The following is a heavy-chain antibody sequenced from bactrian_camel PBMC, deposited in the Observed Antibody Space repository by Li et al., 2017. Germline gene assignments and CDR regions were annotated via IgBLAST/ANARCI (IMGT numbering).Heavy chain of an antibody. CDR1: GFTFSNYA. V-gene: IGHV3S40*01. CDR3: ATGTSWVGAYNG. J-gene: IGHJ4*01. D-gene: IGHD5*01. Sequence: DVQLVESGGGLAQPGGSLKLSCAASGFTFSNYAINWVRQAPGKGLEWVSAINSGGTTYYADSVKGRFTISRDNAKNTAYLQLNSLKTEDTAVYYCATGTSWVGAYNGWGQGTQVTVS. CDR2: INSGGTT.